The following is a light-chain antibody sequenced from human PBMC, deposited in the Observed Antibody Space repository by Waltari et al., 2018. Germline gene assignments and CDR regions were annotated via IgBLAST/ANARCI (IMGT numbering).Light chain of an antibody. V-gene: IGKV2-30*01. CDR1: ESLLFSDGNTY. CDR2: KGS. CDR3: MQGTHWPVYT. J-gene: IGKJ2*01. Sequence: VVMTQSPLSLPVTLGQPASISCRSSESLLFSDGNTYLNWFHQRPGQSPRRLIYKGSNRDSGVPDRFSGSGSDTVFTLKSSRVEAVDVGVYYCMQGTHWPVYTFGQGTRLEIK.